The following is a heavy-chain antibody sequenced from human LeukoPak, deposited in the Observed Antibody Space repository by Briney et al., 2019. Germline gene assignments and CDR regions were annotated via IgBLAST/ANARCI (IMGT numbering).Heavy chain of an antibody. J-gene: IGHJ4*02. V-gene: IGHV4-34*01. CDR1: GGSISGDF. CDR3: ARHSYGFDY. Sequence: SETLSLTXTVSGGSISGDFWSWIRQPPGKGLEWIGEINHSGSTNYNPSLKSRVTISVDTSKNQFSLKLSSVTAADTAVYYCARHSYGFDYWGQGTLVTVSS. CDR2: INHSGST. D-gene: IGHD5-18*01.